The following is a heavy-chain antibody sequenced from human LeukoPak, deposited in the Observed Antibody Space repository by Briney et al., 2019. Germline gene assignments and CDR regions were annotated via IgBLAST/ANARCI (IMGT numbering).Heavy chain of an antibody. CDR1: GDSVNKFY. Sequence: PSETLSLTCNVSGDSVNKFYWTWIRQTPGKGLEWIGYVYYSGSTNYNPSLKSRVTISIDTSRNQFSLNLRSVTAADTAVCYCVREKGHYGPGISYTTDAFDIWGQGTVVTVSS. J-gene: IGHJ3*02. CDR3: VREKGHYGPGISYTTDAFDI. D-gene: IGHD3-10*01. CDR2: VYYSGST. V-gene: IGHV4-59*02.